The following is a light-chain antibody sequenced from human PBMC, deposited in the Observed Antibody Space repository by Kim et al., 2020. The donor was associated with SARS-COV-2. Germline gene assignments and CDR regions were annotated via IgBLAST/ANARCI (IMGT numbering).Light chain of an antibody. CDR3: QQYGSSALT. CDR1: QSVSSSH. V-gene: IGKV3-20*01. CDR2: GAS. J-gene: IGKJ4*01. Sequence: EIVLTQSPGTLSLSPGERATLSCRASQSVSSSHLAWYQQKPGQAPRLIIYGASSRATGIPDRFSGSGSGTDFTLTISRLEPEDFAVYYCQQYGSSALTFGGGTKVDIK.